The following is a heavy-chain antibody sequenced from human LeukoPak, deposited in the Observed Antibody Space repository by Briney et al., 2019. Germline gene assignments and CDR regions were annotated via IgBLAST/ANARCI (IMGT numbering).Heavy chain of an antibody. CDR2: ISYDGSNK. CDR3: ARMEQPWGGDDY. D-gene: IGHD3-16*01. J-gene: IGHJ4*02. Sequence: GRSLRLSCAASGFTFSSYAMHWVRQAPGKGLEWVAVISYDGSNKYYADSVKGRFTISRDNSKNTLYLQMNSLRAEDTALYHCARMEQPWGGDDYWGQGTLVTVSS. V-gene: IGHV3-30-3*01. CDR1: GFTFSSYA.